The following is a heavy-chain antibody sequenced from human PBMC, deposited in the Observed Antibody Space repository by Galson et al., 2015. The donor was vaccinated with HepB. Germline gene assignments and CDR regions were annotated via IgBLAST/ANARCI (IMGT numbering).Heavy chain of an antibody. J-gene: IGHJ5*02. CDR3: ARARYSASAPDR. V-gene: IGHV1-18*01. Sequence: SVKVSCKASGYTFTQYGISWVRQAPGHGLEWMGWISPYNTNTNYAQNLQGRVTMTTDTSTTTFYMELRSLRSDDTAVYYCARARYSASAPDRWGQGTLVTVFS. CDR1: GYTFTQYG. CDR2: ISPYNTNT. D-gene: IGHD6-13*01.